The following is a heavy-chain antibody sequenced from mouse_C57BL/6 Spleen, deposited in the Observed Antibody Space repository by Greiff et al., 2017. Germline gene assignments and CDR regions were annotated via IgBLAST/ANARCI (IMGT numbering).Heavy chain of an antibody. CDR3: AREGVYYDV. J-gene: IGHJ1*03. CDR2: ISYDGSN. CDR1: GYSITSGYY. Sequence: EVKLQESGPGLVKPSQSLSLTCSVTGYSITSGYYWNWIRQFPGNKLEWMGYISYDGSNNYNPSLKNRISITRDTSKNQFFLKLNSVTTEDTATYYCAREGVYYDVWGTGTTVTVSS. D-gene: IGHD2-1*01. V-gene: IGHV3-6*01.